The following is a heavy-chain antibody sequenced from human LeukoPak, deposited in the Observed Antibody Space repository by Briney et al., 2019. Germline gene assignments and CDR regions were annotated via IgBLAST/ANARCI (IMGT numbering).Heavy chain of an antibody. CDR3: ARHILGLLWFGELSTYMDV. Sequence: SETLSLTCAVYGGSFSGYYWSWIRQPPGKGLEWIGEINHSGSTNYNPSLKSRVTISVDTSKNQFSLKLSSVTAADTAVYYCARHILGLLWFGELSTYMDVWGKGTTVTISS. CDR2: INHSGST. D-gene: IGHD3-10*01. V-gene: IGHV4-34*01. CDR1: GGSFSGYY. J-gene: IGHJ6*03.